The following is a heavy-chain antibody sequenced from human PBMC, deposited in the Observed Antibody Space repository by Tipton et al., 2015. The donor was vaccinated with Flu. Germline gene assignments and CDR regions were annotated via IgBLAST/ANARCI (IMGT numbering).Heavy chain of an antibody. J-gene: IGHJ5*01. D-gene: IGHD3-3*01. V-gene: IGHV4-59*01. CDR2: VYYSGTT. Sequence: TLSLTCSVSGGSISPYYWSWIRRPPGKGLEWIGYVYYSGTTNYNPSLKSRVTISVDTSKNQFSLKLTSVTAADTAVYYCARHDDFWSGYPHLNWFDSWGQGTLVTVSS. CDR1: GGSISPYY. CDR3: ARHDDFWSGYPHLNWFDS.